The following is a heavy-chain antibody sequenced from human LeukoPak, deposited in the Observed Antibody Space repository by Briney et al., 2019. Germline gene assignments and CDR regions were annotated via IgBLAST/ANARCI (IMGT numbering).Heavy chain of an antibody. CDR2: INHSGST. Sequence: TSETLSLTCAAYGGSFSGYYWSWIRQPPGKGLEWIGEINHSGSTNYNPSLKSRVTISVDTSKNQFSLKLSSVTAADTAVYYCARGSGRFSPNWFDPWGQGTLVTVSS. D-gene: IGHD3-3*01. J-gene: IGHJ5*02. V-gene: IGHV4-34*01. CDR3: ARGSGRFSPNWFDP. CDR1: GGSFSGYY.